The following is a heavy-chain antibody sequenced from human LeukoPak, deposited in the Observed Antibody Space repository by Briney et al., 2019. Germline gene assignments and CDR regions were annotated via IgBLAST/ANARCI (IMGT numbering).Heavy chain of an antibody. D-gene: IGHD3-22*01. CDR2: MNPNSGNT. Sequence: GASVKVSCKASGYTFTSYDINRVRQATGQGLEWMGWMNPNSGNTGYAQKFQGRVTMTRNTSISTAYMELSSLRSEDTAVYYCAREGYYDSSGSLFDPWGQGTLVTVSS. CDR1: GYTFTSYD. CDR3: AREGYYDSSGSLFDP. J-gene: IGHJ5*02. V-gene: IGHV1-8*01.